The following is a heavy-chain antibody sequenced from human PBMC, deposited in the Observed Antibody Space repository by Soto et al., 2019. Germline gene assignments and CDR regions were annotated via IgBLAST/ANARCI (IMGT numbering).Heavy chain of an antibody. CDR1: GGTFSSYA. CDR2: IIPIFGTA. D-gene: IGHD1-26*01. J-gene: IGHJ6*02. CDR3: ARALSGSYFRLDYGMDV. Sequence: GASVKVSCKASGGTFSSYAISWVRQAPGQGLEWMGGIIPIFGTANYAQKFQGRVTITADESTSTAYMELSSLRSEDTAVYYCARALSGSYFRLDYGMDVWGQGTTVTVSS. V-gene: IGHV1-69*13.